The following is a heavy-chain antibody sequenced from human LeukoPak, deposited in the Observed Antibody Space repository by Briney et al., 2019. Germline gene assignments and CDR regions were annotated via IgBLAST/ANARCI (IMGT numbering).Heavy chain of an antibody. J-gene: IGHJ5*02. CDR1: GYTFTSYG. V-gene: IGHV1-18*01. CDR3: ARGPVLLWFGELLSNWFDP. D-gene: IGHD3-10*01. CDR2: ISAYNGNT. Sequence: ASVKVSCKASGYTFTSYGISWVRQAPGQGLEWMGWISAYNGNTNYAQKLQGRVTMTRDTSTSTVYMELSSLRSEDTAVYYCARGPVLLWFGELLSNWFDPWGQGTLVTVSS.